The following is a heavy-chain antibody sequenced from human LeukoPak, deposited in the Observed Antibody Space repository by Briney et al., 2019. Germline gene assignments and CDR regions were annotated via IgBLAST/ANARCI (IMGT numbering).Heavy chain of an antibody. D-gene: IGHD5-18*01. CDR3: AKETGYSYGAPRDYFDY. CDR1: GFTFSSYG. Sequence: GGSLRLSCAASGFTFSSYGMRWVRQAPGKGLEWVAVISYDGSNKYYADSVKGRFTISRDNSKNTLYLQMNSLRAEDTAVYYCAKETGYSYGAPRDYFDYWGQGTLVTVSS. V-gene: IGHV3-30*18. J-gene: IGHJ4*02. CDR2: ISYDGSNK.